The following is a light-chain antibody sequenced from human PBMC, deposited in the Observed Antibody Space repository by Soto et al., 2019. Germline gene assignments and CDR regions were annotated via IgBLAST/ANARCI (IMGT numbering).Light chain of an antibody. CDR3: QQVNDYPIT. Sequence: DIQMTQSPSSVSASVGDRVTITCRASQGISSWLAWYQQKPGKAPKLLIYDASSLESGVPSRFSGSGSGTEFTLTISSLQPEDFAAYHCQQVNDYPITFGQGTRLEIK. CDR1: QGISSW. CDR2: DAS. V-gene: IGKV1-12*01. J-gene: IGKJ5*01.